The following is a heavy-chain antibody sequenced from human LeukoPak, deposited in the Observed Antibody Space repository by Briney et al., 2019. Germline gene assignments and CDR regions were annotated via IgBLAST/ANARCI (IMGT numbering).Heavy chain of an antibody. Sequence: GGSLRLSCAASGFTFSSYEMNWVRQAPGKGLEWVSYISSSGSTIYYADSVKGRFTISRDNAKNSLYLQMNSLRAEDTAVYYCARESFTFRGVISPDFDYWGQGTLVTVSS. CDR1: GFTFSSYE. CDR3: ARESFTFRGVISPDFDY. J-gene: IGHJ4*02. D-gene: IGHD3-16*02. CDR2: ISSSGSTI. V-gene: IGHV3-48*03.